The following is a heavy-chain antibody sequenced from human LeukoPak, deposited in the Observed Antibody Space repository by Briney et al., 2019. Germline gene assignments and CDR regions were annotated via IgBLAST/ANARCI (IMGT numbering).Heavy chain of an antibody. CDR1: GFTFSSYA. CDR3: ARDYGRSGSYRWFDP. J-gene: IGHJ5*02. CDR2: ISYDGSNK. V-gene: IGHV3-30-3*01. Sequence: GRSVRLSCAASGFTFSSYAMHWVRQAPGKGLEWVAVISYDGSNKYYADSVKGRFTISRDNSKNTLYLQMNSLRAEDTAVYYCARDYGRSGSYRWFDPWGQGTLVTVSS. D-gene: IGHD1-26*01.